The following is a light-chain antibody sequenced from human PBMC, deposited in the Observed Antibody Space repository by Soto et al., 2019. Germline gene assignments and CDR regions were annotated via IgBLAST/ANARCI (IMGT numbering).Light chain of an antibody. CDR2: GAS. Sequence: EIVLTQSPGTLSLSPGERATLSCRASQSVSSNYLAWYQQKPGQAPRLLTYGASSRATGIPDRFSGSGSGTDFTLTISRLEPEDFAVYYCQQYGNSPRSYTFGQGTKLEIK. CDR3: QQYGNSPRSYT. CDR1: QSVSSNY. J-gene: IGKJ2*01. V-gene: IGKV3-20*01.